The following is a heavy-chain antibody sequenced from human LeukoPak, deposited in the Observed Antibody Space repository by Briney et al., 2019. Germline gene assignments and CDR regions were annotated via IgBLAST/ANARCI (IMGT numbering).Heavy chain of an antibody. J-gene: IGHJ5*02. CDR3: ARELVRGEGDYVLNH. Sequence: ASVNLSCTASGYTFTGYYIHWLRQAPGQGLEWVGWINPNNGGTNYAQKFQGRVIMTRDTSISTGSMELSRLRSDDTAVYYCARELVRGEGDYVLNHWGQGTLVTVSS. CDR1: GYTFTGYY. CDR2: INPNNGGT. D-gene: IGHD4-17*01. V-gene: IGHV1-2*02.